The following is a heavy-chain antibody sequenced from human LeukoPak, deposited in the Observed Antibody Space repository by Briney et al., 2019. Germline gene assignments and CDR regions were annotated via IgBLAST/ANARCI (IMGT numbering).Heavy chain of an antibody. Sequence: ASVKVSCKASGYTFTSYAMHWVRQAPGQRLEWMGWINAGNGNTKYSQKFQGRVTITRDTSASTAYMELSSLRSEDTAVYYCARAPDTTVVTFYYYYYGMDVWGQGTTVTVSS. V-gene: IGHV1-3*01. CDR3: ARAPDTTVVTFYYYYYGMDV. CDR1: GYTFTSYA. D-gene: IGHD4-23*01. CDR2: INAGNGNT. J-gene: IGHJ6*02.